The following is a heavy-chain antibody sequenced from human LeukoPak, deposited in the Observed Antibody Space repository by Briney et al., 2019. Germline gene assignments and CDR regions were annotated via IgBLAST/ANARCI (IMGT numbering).Heavy chain of an antibody. J-gene: IGHJ4*02. CDR1: GGSISSYY. Sequence: SETLSLTCTVSGGSISSYYWSWIRQPPGKGLEWIGYIYYSGSTNYNPSLKSRVTISVDTSKNQFSLEVSSVTAADTAVYYCARAGAAAGSLDYWGQGTLVTVSS. D-gene: IGHD6-13*01. V-gene: IGHV4-59*12. CDR2: IYYSGST. CDR3: ARAGAAAGSLDY.